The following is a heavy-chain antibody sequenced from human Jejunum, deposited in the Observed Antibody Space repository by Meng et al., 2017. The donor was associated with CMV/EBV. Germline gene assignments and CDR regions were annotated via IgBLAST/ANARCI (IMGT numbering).Heavy chain of an antibody. Sequence: SWVRQAPGKGLEWVGRIKSKTDGGTIDYAAPVKGRFTISRDDSKNTLYLQMNSLKSEDTAVYYCTRHPLYCSGGSCYLTGYYFDYWGQGTRVTVSS. CDR2: IKSKTDGGTI. CDR3: TRHPLYCSGGSCYLTGYYFDY. V-gene: IGHV3-15*01. J-gene: IGHJ4*02. D-gene: IGHD2-15*01.